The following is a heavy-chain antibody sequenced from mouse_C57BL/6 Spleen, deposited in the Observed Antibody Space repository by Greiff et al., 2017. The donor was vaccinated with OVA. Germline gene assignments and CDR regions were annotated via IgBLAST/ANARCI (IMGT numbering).Heavy chain of an antibody. J-gene: IGHJ4*01. Sequence: QVQLQQSGAELVRPGASVTLSCKASGYTFTDYEMHWVKQTPVHGLEWIGAIDPETGGTAYNQKFKGKAILTADKSSSTAYMELRSLTSEDSAVYYCTRWGFRDYAMDDWGKGTSVTVSS. CDR3: TRWGFRDYAMDD. CDR1: GYTFTDYE. V-gene: IGHV1-15*01. CDR2: IDPETGGT.